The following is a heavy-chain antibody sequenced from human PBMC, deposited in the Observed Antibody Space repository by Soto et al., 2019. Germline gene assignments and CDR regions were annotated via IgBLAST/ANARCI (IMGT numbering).Heavy chain of an antibody. CDR3: ARARITSFGVRNYYYGMDV. D-gene: IGHD3-3*01. J-gene: IGHJ6*02. CDR1: GGTFSSYA. V-gene: IGHV1-69*13. Sequence: SVKVSCKASGGTFSSYAISWVRQAPGQGLEWMGGIIPNFGTANYAQKFQGRVTITADESTSTAYMELSSLRSEDTAVYYCARARITSFGVRNYYYGMDVWGQGTTVSVSS. CDR2: IIPNFGTA.